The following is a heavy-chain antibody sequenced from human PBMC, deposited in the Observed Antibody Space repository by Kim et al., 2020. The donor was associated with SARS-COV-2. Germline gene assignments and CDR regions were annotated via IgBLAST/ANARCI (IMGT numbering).Heavy chain of an antibody. Sequence: ASVKVSCKASGYTFTGYYMHWVRQAPGQGLEWMGRINPNSGGTNYAQKFQGRVTMTRDTSISTAYMELSRLRSDDTAVYYCARDMGRCITIFCPTYYYYGMDVWVQGATVTVSS. D-gene: IGHD3-9*01. J-gene: IGHJ6*02. CDR1: GYTFTGYY. CDR2: INPNSGGT. CDR3: ARDMGRCITIFCPTYYYYGMDV. V-gene: IGHV1-2*06.